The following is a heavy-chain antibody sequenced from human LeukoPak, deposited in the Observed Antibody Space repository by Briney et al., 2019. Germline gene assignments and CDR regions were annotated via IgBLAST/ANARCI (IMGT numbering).Heavy chain of an antibody. Sequence: GGSLRLSCAASGFTFSSYWMHWVRQAPGKGLVWVSRINSDGSSTSYADSVKGRFTISRDNAKNTLYLQMNSLRAEDTAVYHCARDYYYDSSGYYLGYWGQGTLVTVSS. D-gene: IGHD3-22*01. CDR1: GFTFSSYW. V-gene: IGHV3-74*01. CDR2: INSDGSST. J-gene: IGHJ4*02. CDR3: ARDYYYDSSGYYLGY.